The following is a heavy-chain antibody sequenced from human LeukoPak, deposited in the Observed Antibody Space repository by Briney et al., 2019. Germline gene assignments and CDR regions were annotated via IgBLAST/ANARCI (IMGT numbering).Heavy chain of an antibody. Sequence: GGSLRLSCAAPGFIFDDYAIHWVRQAPGKGLEWVSLISGDGGSTFYADSVKGRFTISRDNSRNSLSLQMSSLRSEDTALYYCTRESKRSGWYDYWGQGTLVTVSS. CDR2: ISGDGGST. CDR1: GFIFDDYA. CDR3: TRESKRSGWYDY. D-gene: IGHD6-19*01. V-gene: IGHV3-43*02. J-gene: IGHJ4*02.